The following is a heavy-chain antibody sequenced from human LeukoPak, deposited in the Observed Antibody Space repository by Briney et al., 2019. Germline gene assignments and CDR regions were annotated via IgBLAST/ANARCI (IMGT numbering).Heavy chain of an antibody. Sequence: GSLRLSCVASGFTFSNAWMNWVRQAPGKGLEWVGRIKSKTGGGTIDYAAPVKGRFIISRDDSKNTLYLQMKSLKTEDTAVYYCTTDPTLYNWNRNDYWGQGTLVTVSA. J-gene: IGHJ4*02. CDR2: IKSKTGGGTI. CDR1: GFTFSNAW. V-gene: IGHV3-15*01. D-gene: IGHD1-20*01. CDR3: TTDPTLYNWNRNDY.